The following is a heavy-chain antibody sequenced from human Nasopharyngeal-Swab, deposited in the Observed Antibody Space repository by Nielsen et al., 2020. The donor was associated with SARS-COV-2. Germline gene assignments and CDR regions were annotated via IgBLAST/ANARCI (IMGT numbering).Heavy chain of an antibody. CDR2: IYYSGST. D-gene: IGHD3-16*02. CDR3: ARGIGNYPSYYYYALDV. CDR1: GGSISSASHY. V-gene: IGHV4-39*07. Sequence: SETLSLTCSVSGGSISSASHYWGWIRQPPGKGLEWIGNIYYSGSTYYNPSLKRRVIISVDTSESQFSLRLISVTAADTAVYYCARGIGNYPSYYYYALDVWGQGTTVTVSS. J-gene: IGHJ6*02.